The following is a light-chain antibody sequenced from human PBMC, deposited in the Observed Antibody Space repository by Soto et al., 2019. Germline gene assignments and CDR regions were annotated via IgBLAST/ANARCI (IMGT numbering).Light chain of an antibody. CDR2: GAS. CDR3: QQYGSSPPT. CDR1: QSVINNY. Sequence: EIVLTQSPGTLSLSPGERATLSCRASQSVINNYLAWYQRKPGQAPRLLIYGASSRATGIPGRFSGSGSGTDFTLTITRLEPEDFAVYYCQQYGSSPPTFGQGTKVEIK. J-gene: IGKJ1*01. V-gene: IGKV3-20*01.